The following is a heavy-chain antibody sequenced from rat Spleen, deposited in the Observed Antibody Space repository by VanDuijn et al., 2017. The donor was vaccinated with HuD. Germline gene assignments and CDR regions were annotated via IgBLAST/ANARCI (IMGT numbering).Heavy chain of an antibody. CDR3: TSPFRWFAY. Sequence: QVQVRESGPGLVQPSQTLSLTCTVSGFSLTSFHVHWVRQPPGKGLEWMGAIWSGGNTDYNSALKSRLSISRDTSKSQVFLKMNSLQTEDTAIYFCTSPFRWFAYWGQGTLVTVSS. J-gene: IGHJ3*01. CDR1: GFSLTSFH. V-gene: IGHV2-1*01. CDR2: IWSGGNT.